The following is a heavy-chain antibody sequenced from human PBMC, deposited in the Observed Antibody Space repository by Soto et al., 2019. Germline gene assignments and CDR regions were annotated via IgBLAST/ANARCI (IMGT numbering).Heavy chain of an antibody. CDR2: INHSGST. Sequence: SETLSLTCAVYGGSFSGYYWSWIRQPPGKGLEWIGEINHSGSTNYNPSLKSRVTISVDTSKNQFSVKLSSVTAADTAVYYCARVWGLDYIDSWGQGTRVTVSS. CDR3: ARVWGLDYIDS. D-gene: IGHD7-27*01. V-gene: IGHV4-34*01. J-gene: IGHJ4*02. CDR1: GGSFSGYY.